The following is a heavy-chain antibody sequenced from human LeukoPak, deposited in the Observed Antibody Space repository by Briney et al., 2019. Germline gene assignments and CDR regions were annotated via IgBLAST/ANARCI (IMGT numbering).Heavy chain of an antibody. CDR1: GYTFTGYY. CDR3: AREPFSSSWYRNYFDY. Sequence: GASVKVSCKASGYTFTGYYMHWVRQAPGQGLEWMGWINPNSGGTNYAQRFQGRVTMTRDTSISTAYMELSRLRSDDTAVYYCAREPFSSSWYRNYFDYWGQGTLVTVSS. CDR2: INPNSGGT. D-gene: IGHD6-13*01. V-gene: IGHV1-2*02. J-gene: IGHJ4*02.